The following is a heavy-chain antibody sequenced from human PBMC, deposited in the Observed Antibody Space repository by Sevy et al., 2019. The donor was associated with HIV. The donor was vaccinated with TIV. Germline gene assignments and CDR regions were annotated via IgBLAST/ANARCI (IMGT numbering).Heavy chain of an antibody. V-gene: IGHV3-15*01. J-gene: IGHJ5*02. CDR1: GFTFSNAW. D-gene: IGHD3-22*01. CDR2: IKSKTDGGTT. Sequence: GGSLGLSCAASGFTFSNAWMSWVRQAPGKGLEWVGRIKSKTDGGTTDYAAPVKGRFTISRDDSKNTLYLQMNSLKTEDTAVYYCTTDQYYYDSSGYPWGQGTLVTVSS. CDR3: TTDQYYYDSSGYP.